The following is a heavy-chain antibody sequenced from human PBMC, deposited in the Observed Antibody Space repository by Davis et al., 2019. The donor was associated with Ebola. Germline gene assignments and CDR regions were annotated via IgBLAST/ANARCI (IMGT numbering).Heavy chain of an antibody. V-gene: IGHV3-23*01. CDR3: ARDLPGGDWYFDL. J-gene: IGHJ2*01. D-gene: IGHD1-14*01. CDR1: GFTFSSYT. CDR2: ISISGDST. Sequence: GESLKISCVASGFTFSSYTMSWVRQAPGKGLEWVSTISISGDSTYFADSVKGRFTVSRDNSKNTLYLQMSSLRAEDTAVYYCARDLPGGDWYFDLWGRGTLVTVSS.